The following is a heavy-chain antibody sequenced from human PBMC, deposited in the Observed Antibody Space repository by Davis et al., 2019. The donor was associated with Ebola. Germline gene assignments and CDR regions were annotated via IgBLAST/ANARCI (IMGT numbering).Heavy chain of an antibody. D-gene: IGHD1-26*01. CDR3: ARGIVGATTNGDAFDI. CDR2: ISAYNGNT. Sequence: AASVTVSCKASGYTFTSYGISWVRQAPGQGLEWMGWISAYNGNTNYAQKLQGRVTMTTDTSTSTAYMELRSLRSDDTAVYYCARGIVGATTNGDAFDIWGQGTMVTVSS. V-gene: IGHV1-18*01. CDR1: GYTFTSYG. J-gene: IGHJ3*02.